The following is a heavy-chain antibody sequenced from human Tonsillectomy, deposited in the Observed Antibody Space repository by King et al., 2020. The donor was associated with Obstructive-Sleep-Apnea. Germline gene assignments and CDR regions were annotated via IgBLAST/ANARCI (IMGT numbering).Heavy chain of an antibody. CDR3: TTGISGSYYDEDY. CDR1: GFTFSNAW. D-gene: IGHD1-26*01. Sequence: VQLVESGGGLVKPGGSLRLSCAASGFTFSNAWMSWVRQAPGKGLEWVGHIKSKTNGGTTDYAAPVKGRFIISRDDSRNTLSLQMNSLKDEDTAVYYCTTGISGSYYDEDYWGQGTLVTVSS. J-gene: IGHJ4*02. CDR2: IKSKTNGGTT. V-gene: IGHV3-15*01.